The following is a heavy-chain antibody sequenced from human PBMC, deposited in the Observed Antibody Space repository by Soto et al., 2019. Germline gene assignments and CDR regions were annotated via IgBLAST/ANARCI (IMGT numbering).Heavy chain of an antibody. V-gene: IGHV1-46*01. Sequence: EASVKVSCKAIGYSFTSHYMHWVRQAPGQGLEWMGTIYPGGVNIGYAQKFKGRVTMTKDTSTSTVNMELNSLTSEDTAVYYCARNQSGHDLVWCFNPWGQEPLVTVS. J-gene: IGHJ5*02. D-gene: IGHD1-26*01. CDR2: IYPGGVNI. CDR1: GYSFTSHY. CDR3: ARNQSGHDLVWCFNP.